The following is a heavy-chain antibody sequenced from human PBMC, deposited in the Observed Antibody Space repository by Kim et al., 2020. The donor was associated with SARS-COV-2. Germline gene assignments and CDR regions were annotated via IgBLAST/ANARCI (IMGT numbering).Heavy chain of an antibody. V-gene: IGHV5-51*01. CDR3: ARGGYCSSTSCPRGYFYMDV. J-gene: IGHJ6*03. CDR1: GYSFTSYW. CDR2: IYPGDSDT. Sequence: GESLKISCKGSGYSFTSYWIGWVRQMPGKGLEWMGIIYPGDSDTRYSPSFQGQVTISADKSISTAYLQWSSLKASDTAMYYCARGGYCSSTSCPRGYFYMDVWGKGTTVTVSS. D-gene: IGHD2-2*01.